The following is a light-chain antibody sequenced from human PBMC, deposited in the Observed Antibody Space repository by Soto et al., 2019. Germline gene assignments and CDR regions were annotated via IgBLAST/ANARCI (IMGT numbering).Light chain of an antibody. CDR1: QGIRSD. Sequence: DIQMTQSPSSLSASVGDRVAITWRPSQGIRSDLGWFQQKPGKAPKRLIFAASNLESGVPSRFSGRGSGTEFTLTISSLQAEDFATYYCIQHYTYPRTFGKGTKVDIK. J-gene: IGKJ2*01. CDR2: AAS. V-gene: IGKV1-17*01. CDR3: IQHYTYPRT.